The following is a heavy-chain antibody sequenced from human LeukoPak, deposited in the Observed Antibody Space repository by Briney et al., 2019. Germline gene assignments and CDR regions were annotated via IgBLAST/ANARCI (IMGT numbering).Heavy chain of an antibody. V-gene: IGHV4-4*07. CDR3: AGFMAVAGTDY. Sequence: PSETLSLTCTVSGGSISSYYWSWIRQPAGKGLEWIGRIYTSGSTNYNPSLKSRVTMSVDTSKNQFSLKLSSVTAADAAVYYCAGFMAVAGTDYWGQGTLVTVPS. J-gene: IGHJ4*02. D-gene: IGHD6-19*01. CDR1: GGSISSYY. CDR2: IYTSGST.